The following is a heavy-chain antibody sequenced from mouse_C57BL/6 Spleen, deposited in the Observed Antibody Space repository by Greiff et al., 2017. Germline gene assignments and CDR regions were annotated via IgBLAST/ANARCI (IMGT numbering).Heavy chain of an antibody. CDR2: IRSGSSTI. D-gene: IGHD3-3*01. CDR3: ARPGPYYFDY. CDR1: GFTFSDYG. J-gene: IGHJ2*01. V-gene: IGHV5-17*01. Sequence: EVHLVESGGGLAKPGGSLKLSCAASGFTFSDYGMHWVRQAPEKGLEWVAYIRSGSSTIYYADTVKGRFTISRDNAKNTLFLQMTSLRSEDTAMYYCARPGPYYFDYWGQGTTRTVSS.